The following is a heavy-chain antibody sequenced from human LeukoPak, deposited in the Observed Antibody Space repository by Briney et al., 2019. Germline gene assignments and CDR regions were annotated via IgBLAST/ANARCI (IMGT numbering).Heavy chain of an antibody. Sequence: ASVTVSCKASGYTFTSYGISWVRQAPGQGLEWMGRIDPNSGDTKYAQKFQDRVTMTRDTSMNTAYMEISSLRYDDTAVYYCGRGIQSFDPWGQGTLVTVSS. CDR3: GRGIQSFDP. CDR2: IDPNSGDT. J-gene: IGHJ5*02. CDR1: GYTFTSYG. V-gene: IGHV1-2*06.